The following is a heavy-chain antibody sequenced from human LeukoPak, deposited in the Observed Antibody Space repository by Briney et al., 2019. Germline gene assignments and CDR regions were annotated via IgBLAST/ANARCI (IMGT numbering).Heavy chain of an antibody. V-gene: IGHV4-4*02. D-gene: IGHD3-10*01. Sequence: SETLSLTCAVSGGSISSSHWWSWVRQPPGKGLEWIGEIYHSGSTNYNPSLKSRVTILIDKSKNQFSLKLSSVTAADTAVYYCARYSGQITMVRGVLNYYYYMDVWGKGTTVTISS. CDR2: IYHSGST. CDR1: GGSISSSHW. CDR3: ARYSGQITMVRGVLNYYYYMDV. J-gene: IGHJ6*03.